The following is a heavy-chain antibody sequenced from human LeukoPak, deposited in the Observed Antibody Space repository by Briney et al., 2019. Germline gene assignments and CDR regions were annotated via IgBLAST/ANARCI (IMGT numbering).Heavy chain of an antibody. CDR2: IKADGSEK. D-gene: IGHD4-23*01. CDR1: GFTFSNYW. J-gene: IGHJ4*02. V-gene: IGHV3-7*01. CDR3: ASTNSLDY. Sequence: GGALILSWSVSGFTFSNYWMNWVRQAPGKGLEWVANIKADGSEKYYVDSVKGRFTISRDNAKNSLHLQMNSLSVEDTAVYYCASTNSLDYWGQGTLVTVPS.